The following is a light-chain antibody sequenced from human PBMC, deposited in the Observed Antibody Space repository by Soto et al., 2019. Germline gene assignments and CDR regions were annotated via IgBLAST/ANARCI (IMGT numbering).Light chain of an antibody. CDR1: QYINTR. V-gene: IGKV3-11*01. J-gene: IGKJ4*01. CDR2: QTS. CDR3: QQRSNWPLT. Sequence: EIVLTQSPATLSSFPGDRVTLSCRASQYINTRLAWYQHRPGQAPRLLIYQTSLRAAGIPARFSGSGSGTDFTLTISSLEPEDFAVYYCQQRSNWPLTFGGGTKVDI.